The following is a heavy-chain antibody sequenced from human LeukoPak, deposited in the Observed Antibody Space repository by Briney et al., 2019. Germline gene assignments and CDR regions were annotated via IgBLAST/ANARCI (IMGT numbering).Heavy chain of an antibody. CDR2: INHSGST. V-gene: IGHV4-34*01. CDR3: ARRSRSGYYYGSGSYLWFDY. J-gene: IGHJ4*02. CDR1: GGSFSGYY. Sequence: SETLSLTCAVYGGSFSGYYRSWIRQPPGKGLEWIGEINHSGSTNYNPSLKSRVTISVDTSKNQFSLKLSSVTAADTAVYYCARRSRSGYYYGSGSYLWFDYWGQGTLVTVSS. D-gene: IGHD3-10*01.